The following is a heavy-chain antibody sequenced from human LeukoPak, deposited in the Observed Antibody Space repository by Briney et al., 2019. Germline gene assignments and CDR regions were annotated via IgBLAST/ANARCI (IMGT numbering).Heavy chain of an antibody. Sequence: SETLSLTCTVSGGSISSYYWSWIRQPPGRGLEWSGYIYYSGSTNYNPSLKSRVTISVDTSKNQFSLKLSSVTAADTAVYYCARYVSGGLGAFDIWGQGTMVTVSS. V-gene: IGHV4-59*01. CDR1: GGSISSYY. J-gene: IGHJ3*02. CDR3: ARYVSGGLGAFDI. CDR2: IYYSGST. D-gene: IGHD3-10*01.